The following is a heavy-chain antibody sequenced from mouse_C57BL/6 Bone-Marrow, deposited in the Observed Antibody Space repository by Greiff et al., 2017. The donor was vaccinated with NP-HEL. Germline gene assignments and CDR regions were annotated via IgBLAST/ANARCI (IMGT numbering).Heavy chain of an antibody. CDR1: GYTFTSYG. Sequence: VKVVESGAELARPGASVKLSCKASGYTFTSYGISWVKQRTGQGLEWIGEIYPRSGNTYYNEKFKGKATLTADKSSSTAYMELRSLTSEDSAVYFCARSRWLLRNYFDYWGQGTTLTVSS. J-gene: IGHJ2*01. CDR3: ARSRWLLRNYFDY. D-gene: IGHD2-3*01. V-gene: IGHV1-81*01. CDR2: IYPRSGNT.